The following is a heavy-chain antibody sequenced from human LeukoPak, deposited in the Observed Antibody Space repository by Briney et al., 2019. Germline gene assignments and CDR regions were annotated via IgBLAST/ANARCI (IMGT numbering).Heavy chain of an antibody. J-gene: IGHJ5*02. V-gene: IGHV4-30-4*01. CDR1: GGSISSGDYY. Sequence: PSQTLSLTCTVSGGSISSGDYYWSWIRQPPGKGLEWNAYMYYSGSTYYNPSLKSRVTMSADTSKNQLSLKLSSVTAADTAVYYCARPYYYDSRIDPWGQGILVTVSS. CDR2: MYYSGST. CDR3: ARPYYYDSRIDP. D-gene: IGHD3-22*01.